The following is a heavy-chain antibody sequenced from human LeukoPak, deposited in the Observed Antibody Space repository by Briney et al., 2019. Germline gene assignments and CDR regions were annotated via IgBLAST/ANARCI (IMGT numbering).Heavy chain of an antibody. CDR2: FDPEDGET. CDR3: ATSTLIVGATNDAFDI. Sequence: ASVKVSCKVSGYTLTEISMHWVRQAPGKGLEWMGGFDPEDGETIYAQKFQGRVTMTEDTSTDTAYMELSSLRSEDTAVYYCATSTLIVGATNDAFDIWGQGTMVTVSS. J-gene: IGHJ3*02. CDR1: GYTLTEIS. D-gene: IGHD1-26*01. V-gene: IGHV1-24*01.